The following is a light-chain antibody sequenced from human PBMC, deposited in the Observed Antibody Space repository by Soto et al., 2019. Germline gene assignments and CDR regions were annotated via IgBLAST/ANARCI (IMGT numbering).Light chain of an antibody. CDR2: GVS. CDR1: ISDFVVYNY. V-gene: IGLV2-14*01. Sequence: QSVLTQPASVSGSPGQSITISCTGTISDFVVYNYVSWYQQLPGEAPKLMIYGVSNRPSGVSNRFSGSKSGNTASLTISGPQADDEADYYCSTHTTSGALQVFGTGTKVTVL. J-gene: IGLJ1*01. CDR3: STHTTSGALQV.